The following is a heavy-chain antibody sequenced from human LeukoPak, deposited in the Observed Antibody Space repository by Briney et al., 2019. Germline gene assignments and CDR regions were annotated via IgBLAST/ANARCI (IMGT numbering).Heavy chain of an antibody. V-gene: IGHV4-34*12. CDR3: ARGVLVKVYAAFDP. CDR2: IIHSGRT. Sequence: PSETLSLTCTVYGGSFNDYYWTWIRQSPGKGLEWVAEIIHSGRTNYNPSLGSRVSLSVDTSKRQFSLKLTSVTAADTAVYFCARGVLVKVYAAFDPGGQGPLVTVSS. CDR1: GGSFNDYY. D-gene: IGHD2-8*01. J-gene: IGHJ5*02.